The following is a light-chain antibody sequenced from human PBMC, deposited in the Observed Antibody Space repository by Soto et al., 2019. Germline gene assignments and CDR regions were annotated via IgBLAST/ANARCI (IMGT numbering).Light chain of an antibody. CDR3: LQDYNYPRT. CDR2: AAS. J-gene: IGKJ1*01. Sequence: AIQLTQSPSSLYASVGDRVTITFRASQAIRTALGWYQQKPGKVPKLLIYAASTLQSGVPSRFSGSASGTDFTLTISSLQPEDFATYYCLQDYNYPRTFGQGTKVDIK. CDR1: QAIRTA. V-gene: IGKV1-6*01.